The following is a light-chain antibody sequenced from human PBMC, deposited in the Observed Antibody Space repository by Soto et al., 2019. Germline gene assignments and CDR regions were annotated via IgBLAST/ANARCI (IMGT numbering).Light chain of an antibody. V-gene: IGKV1-39*01. J-gene: IGKJ1*01. CDR1: QSISSY. Sequence: DIQMTQSPSSLSASVGDRVTITCRASQSISSYLNWYHQKPGKAPKLLIYAASSLQSGVPSRFSGGGSGTEFTLTISSLQPEDFATYYCQQSYSTPRTFGQGTKVEFK. CDR3: QQSYSTPRT. CDR2: AAS.